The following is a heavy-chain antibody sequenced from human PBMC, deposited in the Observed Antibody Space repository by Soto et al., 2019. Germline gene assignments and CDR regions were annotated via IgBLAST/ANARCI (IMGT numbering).Heavy chain of an antibody. D-gene: IGHD6-6*01. V-gene: IGHV6-1*01. CDR2: TYYRSKWYN. Sequence: SQTLSLTFAISGDSVSSNSAAWNWIRQSPSRGLEWLGRTYYRSKWYNDYAVSVESRITINPDTPKNQFSLQLNSVTPEDTAVYYCACSSPLGVYYGMDVWGQGTTVTVSS. J-gene: IGHJ6*02. CDR1: GDSVSSNSAA. CDR3: ACSSPLGVYYGMDV.